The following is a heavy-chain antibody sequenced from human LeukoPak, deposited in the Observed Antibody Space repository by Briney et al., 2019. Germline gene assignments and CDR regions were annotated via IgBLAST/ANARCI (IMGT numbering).Heavy chain of an antibody. D-gene: IGHD3/OR15-3a*01. CDR1: GFIFSNYR. J-gene: IGHJ4*02. Sequence: PGGSLRLSCAVSGFIFSNYRRWWVRQAPGKGLVWVSHIKHDGSSRNYAESVKGRFTSSRDKPKNTLYLQMNSLRAEDTAVYYWARESWAGFDYWGQGTLVTVS. V-gene: IGHV3-74*01. CDR3: ARESWAGFDY. CDR2: IKHDGSSR.